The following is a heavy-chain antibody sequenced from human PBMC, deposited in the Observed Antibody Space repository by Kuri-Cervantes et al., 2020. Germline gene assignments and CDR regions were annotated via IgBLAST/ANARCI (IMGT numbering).Heavy chain of an antibody. CDR1: GLTFSSYA. V-gene: IGHV3-21*01. CDR2: ISSSSSYI. Sequence: GESLKISCAASGLTFSSYAMSWVRQAPGKGLEWVSSISSSSSYIYYADSVKGRFTISRDNAKNSLSLQMNSLRAEDTAVYYCAKQWLVREGDAFDIWGQGTMVTVSS. J-gene: IGHJ3*02. D-gene: IGHD6-19*01. CDR3: AKQWLVREGDAFDI.